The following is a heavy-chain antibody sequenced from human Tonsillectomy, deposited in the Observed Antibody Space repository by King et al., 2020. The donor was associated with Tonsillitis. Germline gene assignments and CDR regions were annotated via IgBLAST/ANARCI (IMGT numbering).Heavy chain of an antibody. CDR3: ARVGGDPDAFDI. J-gene: IGHJ3*02. V-gene: IGHV3-21*01. CDR1: GFTFNYYT. D-gene: IGHD3-10*01. Sequence: VQLVESGGGLVKPGGSLRLSCAASGFTFNYYTMNWVRQAPGEGLEWVSSISISGSFLYYADSVKGRFTISRDNAKNSLYLQMNSLRAGDTAVYYCARVGGDPDAFDIWGKGTMVTVSS. CDR2: ISISGSFL.